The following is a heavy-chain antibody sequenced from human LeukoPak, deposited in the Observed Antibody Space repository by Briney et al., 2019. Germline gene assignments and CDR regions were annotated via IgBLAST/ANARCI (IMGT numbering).Heavy chain of an antibody. V-gene: IGHV3-48*04. D-gene: IGHD3-10*01. J-gene: IGHJ4*02. Sequence: GGPLRLSCAASGFTFSSYSMNWVRQAPGKGLEWVSSISSSSSTIYYADSVKGRFTISRDNAKNSLYLQMNSLRAEDTAVYYCARMREGWFFGWDFDYWGQGTLVTVSS. CDR2: ISSSSSTI. CDR3: ARMREGWFFGWDFDY. CDR1: GFTFSSYS.